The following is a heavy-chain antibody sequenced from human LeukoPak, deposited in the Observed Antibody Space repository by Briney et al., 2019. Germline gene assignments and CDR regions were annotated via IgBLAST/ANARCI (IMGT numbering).Heavy chain of an antibody. Sequence: SETLSLTCAVYGGSFSDYYWNWIRQPPGKGLEWIGEINHSGSTNYKPSLKSRVTMSVDTFKNQFSLTLSSVTAADTAVYYCARVQDFETRGYYLGYWGHGTLVTVSS. J-gene: IGHJ4*01. D-gene: IGHD3-22*01. CDR3: ARVQDFETRGYYLGY. CDR2: INHSGST. V-gene: IGHV4-34*01. CDR1: GGSFSDYY.